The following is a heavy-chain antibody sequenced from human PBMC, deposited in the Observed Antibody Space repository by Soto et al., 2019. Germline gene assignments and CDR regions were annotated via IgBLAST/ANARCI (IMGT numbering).Heavy chain of an antibody. CDR1: GYSFTSYW. CDR2: IYPCDSYT. J-gene: IGHJ6*02. D-gene: IGHD6-6*01. CDR3: AKLFTYSSSGYYYYYGMDV. Sequence: VESLKISCKGSGYSFTSYWIGWVRQIPWKGLEWMGIIYPCDSYTRYSPSFQGQVTISDDKSISTAYLQWSSLKASDTAMYYCAKLFTYSSSGYYYYYGMDVWGHGTTVTVS. V-gene: IGHV5-51*01.